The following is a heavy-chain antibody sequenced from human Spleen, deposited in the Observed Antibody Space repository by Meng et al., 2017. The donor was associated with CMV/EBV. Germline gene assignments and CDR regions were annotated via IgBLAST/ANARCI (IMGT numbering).Heavy chain of an antibody. CDR2: IYHSGST. J-gene: IGHJ6*02. Sequence: SETLSLTCTVSGGSISSYYWSWIRQPPGKGLEWIGYIYHSGSTNYNPSLKSRVTISVDTSKNQFSLKLSSVTAADTAVYYCARAHYYGSGSYYNAGYYYGMDVWGQGTTVTVSS. V-gene: IGHV4-59*01. CDR3: ARAHYYGSGSYYNAGYYYGMDV. CDR1: GGSISSYY. D-gene: IGHD3-10*01.